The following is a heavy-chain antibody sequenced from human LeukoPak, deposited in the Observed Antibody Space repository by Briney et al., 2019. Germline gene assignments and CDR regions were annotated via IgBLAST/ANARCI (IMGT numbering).Heavy chain of an antibody. D-gene: IGHD2-15*01. J-gene: IGHJ6*03. CDR1: GYTFTGYY. V-gene: IGHV1-2*02. Sequence: GASVTVSCKPSGYTFTGYYMHWVRQAPGQGLEWMGWINPSSGGTNYPQKFQGRVTMTRDTSLSTAYMELSGLRSDDTAVYYCARGVVAATFYYYMDVWGKGTTVTISS. CDR2: INPSSGGT. CDR3: ARGVVAATFYYYMDV.